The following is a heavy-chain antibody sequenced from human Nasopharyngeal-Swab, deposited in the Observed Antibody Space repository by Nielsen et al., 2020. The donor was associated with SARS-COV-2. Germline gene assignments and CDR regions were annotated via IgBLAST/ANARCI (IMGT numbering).Heavy chain of an antibody. D-gene: IGHD3-22*01. Sequence: VGLAPGKGVEWVAVIWYDGSNKYYADSVKGRFTISRDNSKNTLYLQMNSLRAEDTAVYYCARDLSYYDSVGAFDIWGQGTMVTVSS. J-gene: IGHJ3*02. CDR3: ARDLSYYDSVGAFDI. V-gene: IGHV3-33*01. CDR2: IWYDGSNK.